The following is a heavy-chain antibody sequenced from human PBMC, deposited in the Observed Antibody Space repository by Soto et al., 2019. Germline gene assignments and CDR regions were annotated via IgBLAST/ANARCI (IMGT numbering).Heavy chain of an antibody. D-gene: IGHD3-3*01. J-gene: IGHJ3*02. V-gene: IGHV1-69*02. CDR2: IIPILGIA. CDR1: GGTFSSYT. CDR3: ASGIYYDFWSGDDAFDI. Sequence: ASVKVSCKASGGTFSSYTISWVRQAPGQGLEWMGRIIPILGIANYAQKFQGRVTITADKSRSTAYMELSSLRSEDTAVYYCASGIYYDFWSGDDAFDIWGQGTMVTVSS.